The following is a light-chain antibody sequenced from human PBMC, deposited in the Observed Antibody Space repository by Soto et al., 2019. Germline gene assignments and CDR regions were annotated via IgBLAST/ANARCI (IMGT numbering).Light chain of an antibody. CDR3: QQYGSSPPTWT. CDR2: GAS. J-gene: IGKJ1*01. Sequence: IVVSLSPCTLSLSPGERATLSCRASQSVSSYLAWYQQKPGQTPRLIIYGASGRADGIPHRFSGSGFGTDFTLTISKVEPEDFAVYYCQQYGSSPPTWTFGQGTKVDI. V-gene: IGKV3-20*01. CDR1: QSVSSY.